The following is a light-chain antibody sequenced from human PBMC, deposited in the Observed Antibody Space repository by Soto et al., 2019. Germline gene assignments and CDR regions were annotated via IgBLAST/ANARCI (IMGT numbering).Light chain of an antibody. CDR2: AAS. CDR1: QSISTY. J-gene: IGKJ5*01. V-gene: IGKV1-39*01. CDR3: QQSYSSLIT. Sequence: DIQMTQSPSSLSASVGDRVTITCRASQSISTYLNWYQHKVGKAPKLLIYAASSLQSGVPSRFSGSGTGTDFTLTIDSLQPEDFATYYCQQSYSSLITFGQGTRLEIK.